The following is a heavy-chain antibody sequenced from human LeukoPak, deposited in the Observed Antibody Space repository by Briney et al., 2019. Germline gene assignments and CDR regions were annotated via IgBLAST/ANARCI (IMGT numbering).Heavy chain of an antibody. D-gene: IGHD3-10*01. V-gene: IGHV3-21*01. CDR3: ARDSSYYAFDY. CDR2: ISSSSSYI. CDR1: GFTFSSYS. Sequence: WGSLRLSCAASGFTFSSYSMSWVRQAPGKGLEWVSSISSSSSYIYYADSVKGRFTISRDNAKNSLYLQMNSLRAEDTAVYYCARDSSYYAFDYWGQGTLVTVSS. J-gene: IGHJ4*02.